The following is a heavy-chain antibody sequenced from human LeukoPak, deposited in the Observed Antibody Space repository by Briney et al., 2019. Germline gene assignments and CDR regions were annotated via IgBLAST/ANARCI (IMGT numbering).Heavy chain of an antibody. Sequence: SETLSLTCGVYGGSFSGYNWNWIRQSPGRGLEWIAEISHRGGINYNPSLKSRLTISPDTSKNQFSLKLTSVTAADTAVYYCTREVRSAWASFDPWGQGTLVIVSS. CDR2: ISHRGGI. D-gene: IGHD1-26*01. J-gene: IGHJ5*02. V-gene: IGHV4-34*01. CDR1: GGSFSGYN. CDR3: TREVRSAWASFDP.